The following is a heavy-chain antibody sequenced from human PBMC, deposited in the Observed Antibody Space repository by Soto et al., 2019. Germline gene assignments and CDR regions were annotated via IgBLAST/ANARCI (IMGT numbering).Heavy chain of an antibody. Sequence: ASGPTLVNPTQTLTLTCTFSGFSLSTSGVGVGWIRQPPGKALEWLALIYWDDDKRYSPSLKSRLTITKDTSKNQVVLTMTNMDPVDTATYYCACTTPITLFGVVITDSDWFDPWGQGTLVTVSS. D-gene: IGHD3-3*01. CDR2: IYWDDDK. J-gene: IGHJ5*02. CDR3: ACTTPITLFGVVITDSDWFDP. CDR1: GFSLSTSGVG. V-gene: IGHV2-5*02.